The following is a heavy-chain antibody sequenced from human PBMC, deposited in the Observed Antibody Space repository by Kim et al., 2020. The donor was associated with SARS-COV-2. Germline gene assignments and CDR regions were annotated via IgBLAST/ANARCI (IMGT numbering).Heavy chain of an antibody. CDR3: ARAQDSAVGFWSDPKPYGMDV. D-gene: IGHD3-3*01. J-gene: IGHJ6*02. CDR2: ISRGDTTK. Sequence: GGSLRLSCAASGFTFSNYGMNWVRQAPGKGLECVSYISRGDTTKHYADSVKGRFTISRDNAKNSLYLQMNSLRVEDAAVYFCARAQDSAVGFWSDPKPYGMDVWGQGTTVTVSS. CDR1: GFTFSNYG. V-gene: IGHV3-48*03.